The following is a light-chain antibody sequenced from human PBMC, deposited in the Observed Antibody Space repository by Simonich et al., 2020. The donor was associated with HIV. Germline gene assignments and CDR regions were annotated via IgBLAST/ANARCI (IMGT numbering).Light chain of an antibody. J-gene: IGKJ2*01. V-gene: IGKV4-1*01. Sequence: DIVMTQSPDSLAVSLGERATISCKSSQSVLYSSNNKNYLAWYQQKPGQPPKLLIYWASTRESGVPDRFSGSGSGTEFTLTISSMQSEDFAVYYCQQYNNWPPYTFGQGTKLEIK. CDR3: QQYNNWPPYT. CDR2: WAS. CDR1: QSVLYSSNNKNY.